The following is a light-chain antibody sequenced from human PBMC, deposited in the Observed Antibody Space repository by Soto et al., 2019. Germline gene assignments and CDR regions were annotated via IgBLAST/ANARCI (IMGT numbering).Light chain of an antibody. Sequence: QSALTQPASVSGSPGQSITISCTGTSSDVGGYNYVSWYQQHPGKAPKLMIYDVSNRPSGVSNRFSGSKSGNTASLTISGLQAEDEADYYSSSYTSSSTPYVFGTGTKVTVL. CDR2: DVS. CDR1: SSDVGGYNY. J-gene: IGLJ1*01. CDR3: SSYTSSSTPYV. V-gene: IGLV2-14*01.